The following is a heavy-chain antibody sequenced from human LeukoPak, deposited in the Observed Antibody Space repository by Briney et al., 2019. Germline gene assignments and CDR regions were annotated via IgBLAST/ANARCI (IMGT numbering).Heavy chain of an antibody. CDR3: AEAYCTNGVCSFDY. D-gene: IGHD2-8*01. CDR2: INHSGST. J-gene: IGHJ4*02. CDR1: GGSFSGYY. V-gene: IGHV4-34*01. Sequence: PSETLSLTCAVYGGSFSGYYWSWIRQPPGKGLEWIGEINHSGSTNYNPSLKSRVTISVDTSKNQFSLKLSSVTAADTAVYYCAEAYCTNGVCSFDYWGQGTLVTVSS.